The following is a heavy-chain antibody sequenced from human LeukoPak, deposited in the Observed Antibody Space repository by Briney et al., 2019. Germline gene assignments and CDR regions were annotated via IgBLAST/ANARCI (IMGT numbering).Heavy chain of an antibody. J-gene: IGHJ4*02. CDR3: ARGRATSTHIDFDY. V-gene: IGHV1-69*05. CDR1: GGTFSSYA. CDR2: IIPIFGTA. D-gene: IGHD1-26*01. Sequence: VASVKVSCKASGGTFSSYAISWVRQAPGQGLEWMGGIIPIFGTANYAQKFQGRVTITTDESTSTAYMELSSLRSEDTAVYYCARGRATSTHIDFDYWGQGTLVTVPS.